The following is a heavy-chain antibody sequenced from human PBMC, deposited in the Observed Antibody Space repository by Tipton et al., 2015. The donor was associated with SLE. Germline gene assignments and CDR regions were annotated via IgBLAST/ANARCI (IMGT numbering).Heavy chain of an antibody. CDR1: GGSFSGYY. CDR2: INHSGST. D-gene: IGHD1-26*01. Sequence: TLSLTCAVYGGSFSGYYWNWIRQPPGKGLEWIGEINHSGSTNYNPSLKSRVTISVDTSKNQFSLKLSSVTAADTAVYYCARVGHSYYCYSMAAWEKGTTVTVSS. J-gene: IGHJ6*03. V-gene: IGHV4-34*01. CDR3: ARVGHSYYCYSMAA.